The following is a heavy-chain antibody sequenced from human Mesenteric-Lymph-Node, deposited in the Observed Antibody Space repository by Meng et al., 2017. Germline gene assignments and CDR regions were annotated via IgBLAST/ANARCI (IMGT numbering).Heavy chain of an antibody. CDR3: AVGVYDSSVYSDY. D-gene: IGHD3-22*01. CDR2: INHSGST. CDR1: GGSFSGYY. J-gene: IGHJ4*02. Sequence: SETLSLTCAVYGGSFSGYYWSWIRQPPGKGLEWIGEINHSGSTNYNPSLKRRVTISVDTSKNQFSLKLSSVTAADTAVYYCAVGVYDSSVYSDYWGQGTLVTVSS. V-gene: IGHV4-34*01.